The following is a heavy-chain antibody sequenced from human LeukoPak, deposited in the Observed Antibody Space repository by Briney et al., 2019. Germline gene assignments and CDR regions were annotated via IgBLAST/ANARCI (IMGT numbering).Heavy chain of an antibody. CDR2: ISSSATST. CDR1: GFSFSSYE. CDR3: ARSELGYNYYYMDV. Sequence: GGSLRLSCSASGFSFSSYEMNWVRQAPGKGLEWVSHISSSATSTYYADSVKGRFTISRDNAKKSLYLQMNSLRVEDTAVYYCARSELGYNYYYMDVWGKGTTVTISS. J-gene: IGHJ6*03. V-gene: IGHV3-48*03. D-gene: IGHD3-10*01.